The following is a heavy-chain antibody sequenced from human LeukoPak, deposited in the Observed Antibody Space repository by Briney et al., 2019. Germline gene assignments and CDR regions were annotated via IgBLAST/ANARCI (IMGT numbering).Heavy chain of an antibody. CDR1: GYTFTGYY. Sequence: ASVKVSCKASGYTFTGYYMHWVRQAPGQGLEWMGIINPGGGSTSYAQQFQGRVTMTSDMSTSTVYMELSSLRSEDTAVYYCARAEITSDGYNSAFDVWGQGTMVTVSS. D-gene: IGHD5-24*01. V-gene: IGHV1-46*01. J-gene: IGHJ3*01. CDR3: ARAEITSDGYNSAFDV. CDR2: INPGGGST.